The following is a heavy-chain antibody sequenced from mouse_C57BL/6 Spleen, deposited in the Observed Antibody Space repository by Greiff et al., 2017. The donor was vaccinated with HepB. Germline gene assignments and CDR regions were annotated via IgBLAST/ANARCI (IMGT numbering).Heavy chain of an antibody. CDR2: ISSGSSAI. CDR1: GFTFSDYG. D-gene: IGHD1-1*01. Sequence: DVKLVESGGGLVKPGGSLKLSCAASGFTFSDYGMHWVRQAPEKGLEWVAYISSGSSAIYYADTVKGRFTISRDNAKNTLFLQMTSLRSEDTAMYYCARDPITSLFDYWGQGTTLTVSS. J-gene: IGHJ2*01. V-gene: IGHV5-17*01. CDR3: ARDPITSLFDY.